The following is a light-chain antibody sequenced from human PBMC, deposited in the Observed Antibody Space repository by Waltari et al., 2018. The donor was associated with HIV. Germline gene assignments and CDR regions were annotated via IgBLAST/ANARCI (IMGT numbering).Light chain of an antibody. V-gene: IGKV1-33*01. CDR1: QDIRNF. J-gene: IGKJ3*01. Sequence: DIQMTQSPSSLSASIGDRVTITCQASQDIRNFLNWYQQKPGKAPELLINDASNLETGVPARISVSVSVTHFTLTISGLQPEDIATYFCQHYDGLPITVGPGTKLEVK. CDR2: DAS. CDR3: QHYDGLPIT.